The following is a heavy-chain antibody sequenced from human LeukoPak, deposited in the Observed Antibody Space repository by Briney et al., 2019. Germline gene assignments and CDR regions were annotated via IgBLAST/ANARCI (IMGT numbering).Heavy chain of an antibody. CDR2: INHSGST. J-gene: IGHJ5*02. CDR3: ARGAPYSSSWYLDP. D-gene: IGHD6-13*01. V-gene: IGHV4-34*01. CDR1: GGSFSGYY. Sequence: PSETLSLTCAVYGGSFSGYYWSWIRQPPGKGLEWIGEINHSGSTSYSPSLKSRVTISVDTSKNQFSLKLSSVTAADTAVYYCARGAPYSSSWYLDPWGQGTLVTVSS.